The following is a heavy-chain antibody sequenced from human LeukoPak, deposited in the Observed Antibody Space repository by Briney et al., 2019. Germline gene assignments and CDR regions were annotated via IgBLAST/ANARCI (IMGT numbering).Heavy chain of an antibody. J-gene: IGHJ4*02. CDR1: GFTFTSYS. Sequence: GGSLRLSCAASGFTFTSYSMNWVRQAPGKGLEWVSTISGSGGSTYYADSVKGRFTISRDNSKNTLYLQVNSLRAEDTAVYYCAKGGKWDVTPFDYWGQGTLVTVSS. V-gene: IGHV3-23*01. D-gene: IGHD1-26*01. CDR2: ISGSGGST. CDR3: AKGGKWDVTPFDY.